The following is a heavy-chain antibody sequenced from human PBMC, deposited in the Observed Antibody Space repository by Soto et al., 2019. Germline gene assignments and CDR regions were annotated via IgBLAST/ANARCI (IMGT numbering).Heavy chain of an antibody. V-gene: IGHV3-7*01. CDR1: GFTFSNYW. CDR2: IKEEGGKK. Sequence: EVQLVESGGGLVQPGGSLRLCCAASGFTFSNYWMSWVRQAPGKGLEWVANIKEEGGKKFYVDSVRGRFTISRDNAKNSVYLQMNSLRAEDTAVYYCARDNYYDSCGHYWGQGALVTVSS. J-gene: IGHJ4*02. CDR3: ARDNYYDSCGHY. D-gene: IGHD3-22*01.